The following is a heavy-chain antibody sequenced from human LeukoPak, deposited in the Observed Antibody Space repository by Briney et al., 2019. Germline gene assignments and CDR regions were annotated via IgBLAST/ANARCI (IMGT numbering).Heavy chain of an antibody. D-gene: IGHD2-2*01. Sequence: GGSLRLSCAASGFTFSSYAMSWVRQAPGKGLEWVSAISGSGGSTYYADSVKGRFTISRDNAKNSLYLQMNSLRAEDTAVYYCARDSWMMTGSSPKGWFDPWGQGTLVTVSS. J-gene: IGHJ5*02. CDR3: ARDSWMMTGSSPKGWFDP. V-gene: IGHV3-23*01. CDR2: ISGSGGST. CDR1: GFTFSSYA.